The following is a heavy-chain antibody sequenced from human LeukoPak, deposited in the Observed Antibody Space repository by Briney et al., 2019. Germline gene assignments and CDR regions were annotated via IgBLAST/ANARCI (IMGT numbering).Heavy chain of an antibody. D-gene: IGHD3-22*01. CDR1: GYSFTSYW. CDR3: ARPPDSSGSY. CDR2: IYPGDSDT. V-gene: IGHV5-51*01. J-gene: IGHJ4*02. Sequence: GESLQISCKGSGYSFTSYWIGWVRQMPGKGLEWMGIIYPGDSDTRYSPSFQGQVTVPADKSISTAYLQWSSLKASDTAMYYCARPPDSSGSYWGQGTLVTVSS.